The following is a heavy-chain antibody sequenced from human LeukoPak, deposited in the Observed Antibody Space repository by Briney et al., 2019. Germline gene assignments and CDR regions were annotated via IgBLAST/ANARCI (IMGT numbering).Heavy chain of an antibody. CDR2: IYYSGST. Sequence: SETLSLTCTVSGSSISSSSYYWGWIRQPPGRGLEWIGSIYYSGSTYYNPSLKSRVTISVDTSKNQFSLKLSSVTAADTAVYYCARTSHYYDSSGFDFDYWGQGTLVTVSS. D-gene: IGHD3-22*01. CDR1: GSSISSSSYY. J-gene: IGHJ4*02. CDR3: ARTSHYYDSSGFDFDY. V-gene: IGHV4-39*01.